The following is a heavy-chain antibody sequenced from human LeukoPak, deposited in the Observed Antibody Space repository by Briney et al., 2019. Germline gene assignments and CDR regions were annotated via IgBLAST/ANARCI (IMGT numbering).Heavy chain of an antibody. D-gene: IGHD2-15*01. J-gene: IGHJ3*02. CDR3: ARKVVVVAVDAFDI. CDR1: GGSNSSYY. V-gene: IGHV4-4*07. CDR2: IYTSGNT. Sequence: PSETLSLTCTVSGGSNSSYYWPWIRQPAGKGLEWIGRIYTSGNTNYNPSLKSRVTMSVDTSKNQFSLKLSSVTAADTAVYYCARKVVVVAVDAFDIWGQGTVVTVSS.